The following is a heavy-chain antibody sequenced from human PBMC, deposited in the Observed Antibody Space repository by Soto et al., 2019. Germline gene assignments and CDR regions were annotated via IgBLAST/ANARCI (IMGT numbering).Heavy chain of an antibody. V-gene: IGHV3-53*01. Sequence: GGSLRLSCAASGFTVSSNYMSWVRQAPGKGLEWVSVIYSGGSTCYADSVKGRFTISRDNSKNTLYLQMNSLRAEDTAVYYCARDRVVGATKYYGMDVWGQGTTVTVSS. CDR3: ARDRVVGATKYYGMDV. D-gene: IGHD1-26*01. CDR2: IYSGGST. CDR1: GFTVSSNY. J-gene: IGHJ6*02.